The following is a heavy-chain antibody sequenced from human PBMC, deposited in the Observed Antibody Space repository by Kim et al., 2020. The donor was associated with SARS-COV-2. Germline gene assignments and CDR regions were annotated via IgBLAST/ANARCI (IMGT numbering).Heavy chain of an antibody. CDR1: GGSISSYY. D-gene: IGHD3-22*01. CDR3: ARARYYYDSSGYYYVRFRDDAFDI. V-gene: IGHV4-59*01. J-gene: IGHJ3*02. CDR2: IYYSGST. Sequence: SETLSLTCTVSGGSISSYYWSWIRQPPGKGLEWIGYIYYSGSTNYNPSLKSRVTISVDTSKNQFSLKLSSVTAADTAVYYCARARYYYDSSGYYYVRFRDDAFDIWGQGTMVTVSS.